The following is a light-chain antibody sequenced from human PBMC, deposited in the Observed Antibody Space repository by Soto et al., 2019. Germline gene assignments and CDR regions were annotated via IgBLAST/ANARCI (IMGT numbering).Light chain of an antibody. CDR1: QSIYEK. V-gene: IGKV3-15*01. J-gene: IGKJ4*01. CDR3: QQYNRWPLT. CDR2: DAS. Sequence: EIVMTQSPATLSVSPGERVTLSCRASQSIYEKLAWYQQKPGQTPRLVIYDASTRATGTPGSFSGSGSGTEFTLTISSLQSKDFAVYYCQQYNRWPLTFGGGTKVDIK.